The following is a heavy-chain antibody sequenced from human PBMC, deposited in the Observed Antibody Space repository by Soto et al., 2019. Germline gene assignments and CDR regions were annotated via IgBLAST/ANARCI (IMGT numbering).Heavy chain of an antibody. J-gene: IGHJ4*02. Sequence: QVQLVESGGGVVQPGRSLRLSCAASGFTFSSYAMHWVRQAPGKGLEWVAVISYDGSNKYYADSVKGRFTISRANSKNTLYLQMNSLRAEDTAVYYCAREQVPYYFDYWGQGTLVTVSS. CDR1: GFTFSSYA. V-gene: IGHV3-30-3*01. CDR3: AREQVPYYFDY. CDR2: ISYDGSNK.